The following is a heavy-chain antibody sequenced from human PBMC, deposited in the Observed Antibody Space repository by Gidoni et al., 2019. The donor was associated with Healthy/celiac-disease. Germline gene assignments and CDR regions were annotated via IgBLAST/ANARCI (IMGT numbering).Heavy chain of an antibody. J-gene: IGHJ4*02. CDR3: VKDRYYDSSGYFDY. CDR2: ISSNGGST. Sequence: EVKLVESGGCLVQPGGSLGLSCAASGFTFRSYAMHLVRQAPGKGLEYVSAISSNGGSTYYADSVKGRFTISRDNSKNTLYLQMSSLRAEDTAVYYCVKDRYYDSSGYFDYWGQGTLVTVSS. D-gene: IGHD3-22*01. CDR1: GFTFRSYA. V-gene: IGHV3-64D*06.